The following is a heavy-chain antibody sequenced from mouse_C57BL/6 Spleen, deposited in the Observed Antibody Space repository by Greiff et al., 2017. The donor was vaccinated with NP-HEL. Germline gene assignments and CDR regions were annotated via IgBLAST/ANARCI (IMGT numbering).Heavy chain of an antibody. CDR1: GYTFTSYW. CDR2: IDPSDSYT. Sequence: QVQLQQPGAELVMPGASVKLSCKASGYTFTSYWMHWVKQRPGQGLEWIGEIDPSDSYTNYNQKFKGKSTLTVDKSSSTAYMQLSSLTSEDSAVYYCARSFDYYGSSLDYWGQGTTLTVSS. V-gene: IGHV1-69*01. J-gene: IGHJ2*01. CDR3: ARSFDYYGSSLDY. D-gene: IGHD1-1*01.